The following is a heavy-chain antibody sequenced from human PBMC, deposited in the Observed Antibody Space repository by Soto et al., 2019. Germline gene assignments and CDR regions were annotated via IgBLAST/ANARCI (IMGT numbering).Heavy chain of an antibody. J-gene: IGHJ3*02. D-gene: IGHD3-10*01. Sequence: ASVKVSCKASGYTFTGYYMHWVRQAPGQGLEWMGWINPNSGGTNYAQKFQGWVTMTRDTSISTAYMELSRLRSDDTAVYYCATSYGSERSEAFDIWGQGTMVTVSS. CDR2: INPNSGGT. CDR1: GYTFTGYY. CDR3: ATSYGSERSEAFDI. V-gene: IGHV1-2*04.